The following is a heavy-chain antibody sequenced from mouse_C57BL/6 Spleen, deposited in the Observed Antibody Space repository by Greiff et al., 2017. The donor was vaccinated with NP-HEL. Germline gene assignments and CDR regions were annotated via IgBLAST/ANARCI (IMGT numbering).Heavy chain of an antibody. D-gene: IGHD2-3*01. J-gene: IGHJ2*01. CDR1: GYTFTDYY. V-gene: IGHV1-76*01. CDR2: IYPGSGNT. CDR3: VYDYDY. Sequence: QVQLQQSGAELVRPGASVKLSCKASGYTFTDYYINWVKQRPGQGLEWIARIYPGSGNTYYNEKFKGKATLTAEKSSSTAYMQLSSLTSEDSAVYFCVYDYDYWGQGTTLTVSS.